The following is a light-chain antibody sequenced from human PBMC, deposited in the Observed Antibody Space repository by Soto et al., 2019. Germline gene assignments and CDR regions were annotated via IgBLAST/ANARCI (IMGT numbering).Light chain of an antibody. J-gene: IGKJ2*01. V-gene: IGKV2-28*01. CDR1: QSLLYSSGHNY. CDR3: IQALQTPYT. CDR2: LGS. Sequence: DIVMTQSPFSLAVTTGEPASISCRSSQSLLYSSGHNYLDWYLQRPGQSPQLLIYLGSNRASGVPDRFSGSGSGTDFTLNISRVEAEDVGVYYCIQALQTPYTFGQGTKVEIK.